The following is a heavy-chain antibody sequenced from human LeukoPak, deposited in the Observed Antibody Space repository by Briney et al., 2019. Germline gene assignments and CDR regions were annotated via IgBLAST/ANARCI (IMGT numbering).Heavy chain of an antibody. CDR1: GYTFTSYD. J-gene: IGHJ4*02. Sequence: APVKVSCKASGYTFTSYDINWVRQATGQGLEWMGWMNPNSGNTGYAQKFQGRVTMTRNTSISTAYMELSSLRSEDTAVYYCARGGYSYGEGMGVPLDYWGQGTLVTVSS. CDR3: ARGGYSYGEGMGVPLDY. V-gene: IGHV1-8*01. CDR2: MNPNSGNT. D-gene: IGHD5-18*01.